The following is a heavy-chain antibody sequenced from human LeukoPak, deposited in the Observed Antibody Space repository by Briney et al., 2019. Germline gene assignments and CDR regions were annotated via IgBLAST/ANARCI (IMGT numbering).Heavy chain of an antibody. CDR2: ISRSGSYI. J-gene: IGHJ4*02. V-gene: IGHV3-21*01. Sequence: PGGSLRLSCAASGFPFSDYSLNWVRQAPGKGLEWVSSISRSGSYIYYADSVKGRFTISRDDAKKSLYLQMNGLRAEDTAVYYCARGFSSWSEYYFDYWGQGTLVTVSS. D-gene: IGHD6-13*01. CDR1: GFPFSDYS. CDR3: ARGFSSWSEYYFDY.